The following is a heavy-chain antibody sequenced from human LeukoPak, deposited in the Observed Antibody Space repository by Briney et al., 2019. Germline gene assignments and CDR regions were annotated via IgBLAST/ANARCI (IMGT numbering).Heavy chain of an antibody. V-gene: IGHV3-49*04. Sequence: GGSLRLSCATSGFRFGDYAVSWVRQAPGKGLEWVGFIRSNTYGGTTEYAASVKGRFTISRDDSKSIAYLQMNSLQTEDTAVYYCTREQQLGAWGQGTTVTVSS. CDR3: TREQQLGA. CDR1: GFRFGDYA. CDR2: IRSNTYGGTT. J-gene: IGHJ6*02. D-gene: IGHD6-6*01.